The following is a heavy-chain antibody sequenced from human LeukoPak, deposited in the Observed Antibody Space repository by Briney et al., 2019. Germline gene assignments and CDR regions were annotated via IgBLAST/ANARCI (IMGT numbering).Heavy chain of an antibody. Sequence: PGGSLRLSCAASGFTFSSYSMSWVRQAPGKGLEWVANIKKDGSEKYYVDSVKGRFTISRDNAKNSLYLQMNSLRAEDTAVYYCARALLICSSSTSCLWGWGQGTLVTVSS. CDR1: GFTFSSYS. J-gene: IGHJ4*02. D-gene: IGHD2-2*01. CDR3: ARALLICSSSTSCLWG. CDR2: IKKDGSEK. V-gene: IGHV3-7*01.